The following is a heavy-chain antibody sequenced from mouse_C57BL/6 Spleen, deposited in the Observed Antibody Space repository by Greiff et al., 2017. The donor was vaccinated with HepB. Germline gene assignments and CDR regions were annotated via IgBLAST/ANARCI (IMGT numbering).Heavy chain of an antibody. CDR1: GFTFSDYY. V-gene: IGHV5-12*01. CDR3: ARGDYGRAWFAY. CDR2: ISNGGGST. Sequence: EVMLVESGGGLVQPGGSLKLSCAASGFTFSDYYMYWVRQTPEKRLEWVAYISNGGGSTYYPDTGKGRFTISRDNAKNTLYLQMSRLKSEDTAMYYCARGDYGRAWFAYWGQGTLVTVSA. J-gene: IGHJ3*01. D-gene: IGHD1-1*01.